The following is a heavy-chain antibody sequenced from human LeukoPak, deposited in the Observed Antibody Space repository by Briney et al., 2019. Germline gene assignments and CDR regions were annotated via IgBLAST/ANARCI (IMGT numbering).Heavy chain of an antibody. CDR2: IYPGDSDT. Sequence: GESLKIPCKGSGYSFADSWIGWVRQMPGKGLEWMGIIYPGDSDTRYSPSFQGQVSISVDKSISTAYLQGSTLKASDAAMYYCARQYGRPFDYWGQGTLVTVSS. V-gene: IGHV5-51*01. CDR3: ARQYGRPFDY. J-gene: IGHJ4*02. CDR1: GYSFADSW. D-gene: IGHD3-10*01.